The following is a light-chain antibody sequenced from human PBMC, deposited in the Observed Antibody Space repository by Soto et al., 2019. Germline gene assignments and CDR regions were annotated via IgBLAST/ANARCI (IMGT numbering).Light chain of an antibody. CDR1: SSDVGGSNF. J-gene: IGLJ1*01. CDR2: DVA. CDR3: VLYTSSTTYV. Sequence: QSALTQPASVSDSPGQSITISCTGTSSDVGGSNFVSWYQQHPGKPPKLIIYDVANRPSGVSNRFSGSKSGSTASLIISRLQTEDEADYYCVLYTSSTTYVFGTGTKVTVL. V-gene: IGLV2-14*03.